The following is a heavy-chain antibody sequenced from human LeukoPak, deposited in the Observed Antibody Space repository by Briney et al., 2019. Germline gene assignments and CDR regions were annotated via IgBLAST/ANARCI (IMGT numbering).Heavy chain of an antibody. Sequence: TSETLSLTCTVSGGSISSSLYSCGWIRQAPGKGLEWIGGIYYTGSTYYNPSLKSRVTMSVDMSKNQFSLRLRSVTAADTAVYYCARRASDLNWFDPWGQGTLVTVSS. CDR1: GGSISSSLYS. J-gene: IGHJ5*02. CDR3: ARRASDLNWFDP. D-gene: IGHD2-21*02. V-gene: IGHV4-39*07. CDR2: IYYTGST.